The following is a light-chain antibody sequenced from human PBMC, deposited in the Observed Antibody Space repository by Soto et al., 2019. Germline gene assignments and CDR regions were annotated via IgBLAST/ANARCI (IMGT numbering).Light chain of an antibody. V-gene: IGKV1-33*01. CDR1: QDISNS. Sequence: DIPMTQSPSSLSTSVGERVTITCQASQDISNSLNWYQQKPGKAPNLLIYEASKLQTGVPSRFSGGGSGTHFTFTISNLQPEDIATYYCQHYDNRPRYTFGRGTKLEIK. CDR3: QHYDNRPRYT. J-gene: IGKJ2*01. CDR2: EAS.